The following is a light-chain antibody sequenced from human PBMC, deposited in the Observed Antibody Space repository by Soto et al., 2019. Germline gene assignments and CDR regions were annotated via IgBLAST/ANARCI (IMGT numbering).Light chain of an antibody. CDR2: GAS. V-gene: IGKV3-20*01. J-gene: IGKJ5*01. Sequence: DIVLTQSPGTMSLSPGERATLAGRASQSVSSSYLAWYQHEPCQAPSLLIYGASNKPTGIPDLFSGSGSGRDLALTISSLKHEDFTVYFCQQYGASTSFGNGTRLEIK. CDR1: QSVSSSY. CDR3: QQYGASTS.